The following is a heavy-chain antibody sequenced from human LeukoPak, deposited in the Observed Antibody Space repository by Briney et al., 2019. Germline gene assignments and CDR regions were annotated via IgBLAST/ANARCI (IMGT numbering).Heavy chain of an antibody. CDR2: INPSGGST. CDR3: ARDQATMVRGVIPDY. J-gene: IGHJ4*02. CDR1: GYTFTSYY. Sequence: ASVKVSCKASGYTFTSYYMHWVRQAPGQGLEWMGIINPSGGSTSYAQKFQGRVTMTRDTSTSTVYMEPSSLRSEDTAVYYCARDQATMVRGVIPDYWGQGTLVTVSS. V-gene: IGHV1-46*01. D-gene: IGHD3-10*01.